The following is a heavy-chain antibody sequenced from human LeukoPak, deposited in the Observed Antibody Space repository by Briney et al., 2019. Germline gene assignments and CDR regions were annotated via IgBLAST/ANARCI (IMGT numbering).Heavy chain of an antibody. Sequence: GGSLRLSCAASGFTFSSYSMNWVRQAPGKGLAWVSIISGSGDSTYYANSVKGRFTISRDNSKNTLYLQMSSLSAEDTAVYYCAKGVYSVFPDSRVLDYWGQGTLVTVSS. V-gene: IGHV3-23*01. D-gene: IGHD5/OR15-5a*01. CDR3: AKGVYSVFPDSRVLDY. J-gene: IGHJ4*02. CDR2: ISGSGDST. CDR1: GFTFSSYS.